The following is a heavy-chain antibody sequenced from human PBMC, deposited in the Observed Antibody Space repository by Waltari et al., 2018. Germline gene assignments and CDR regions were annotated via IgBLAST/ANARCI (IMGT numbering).Heavy chain of an antibody. J-gene: IGHJ4*02. D-gene: IGHD3-10*01. CDR2: IYHSGST. CDR1: GYSISSGYY. CDR3: TRDRATEGYYYGSGSPPFDY. Sequence: QVQLQESGPGLVKPSETLSLTCAVSGYSISSGYYWGWIRQPPGKGLEWIGSIYHSGSTYYNPSLKSRFTIPVDTSKNQSSLKLSSVTAADTAVYYCTRDRATEGYYYGSGSPPFDYWGQGTLVTVSS. V-gene: IGHV4-38-2*02.